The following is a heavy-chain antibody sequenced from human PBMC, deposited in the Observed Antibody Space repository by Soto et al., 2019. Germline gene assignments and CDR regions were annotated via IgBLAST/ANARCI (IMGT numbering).Heavy chain of an antibody. CDR1: GFTFSSYA. D-gene: IGHD2-2*01. J-gene: IGHJ4*02. Sequence: PGGSLRLSCAASGFTFSSYAMSWVRQAPGKGLEWVSAISGSGGSTYYADSVKGRFTISRDNSKNTLYLQMNSLRAEDTAVYYCAKIPVGDIVVVPAEYYFDYWGQGTLVTVSS. CDR2: ISGSGGST. CDR3: AKIPVGDIVVVPAEYYFDY. V-gene: IGHV3-23*01.